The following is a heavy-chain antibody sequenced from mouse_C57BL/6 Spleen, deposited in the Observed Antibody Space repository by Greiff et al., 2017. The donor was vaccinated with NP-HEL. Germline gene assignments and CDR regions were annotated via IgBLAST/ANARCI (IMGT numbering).Heavy chain of an antibody. CDR3: ARDYYYGSRGFAY. Sequence: QVQLQQSGAELVKPGASVKLSCKASGYTFTSYWMHWVKQRPGQGLEWIGMIHPNSGSTNYNEKFKSKATLTVDKSSSTAYMQLSSLTSEDSAVYYCARDYYYGSRGFAYWGQGTLVTVSA. CDR2: IHPNSGST. CDR1: GYTFTSYW. V-gene: IGHV1-64*01. J-gene: IGHJ3*01. D-gene: IGHD1-1*01.